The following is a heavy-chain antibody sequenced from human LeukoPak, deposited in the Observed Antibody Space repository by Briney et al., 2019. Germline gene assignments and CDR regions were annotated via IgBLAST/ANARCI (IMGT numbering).Heavy chain of an antibody. D-gene: IGHD6-19*01. CDR2: IYSDVSST. CDR3: VRMGSGWDFDY. CDR1: GFTFSNYW. J-gene: IGHJ4*02. V-gene: IGHV3-74*01. Sequence: GGSLRLSCAASGFTFSNYWMHWVRQAPGKGLVWVSRIYSDVSSTSYADAVKGRFTISRDNTKNTLYLQMNSLRAEDTAVYCCVRMGSGWDFDYWGQGSLVTVSS.